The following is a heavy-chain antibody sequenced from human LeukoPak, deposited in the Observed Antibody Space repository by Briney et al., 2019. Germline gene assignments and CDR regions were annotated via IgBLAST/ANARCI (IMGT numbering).Heavy chain of an antibody. V-gene: IGHV3-49*04. Sequence: PGGSLRLSCTASGFTSGDYAMSWVRQAPGKGLEWVGFIRSKAYGGTTEYAASVKGRFTISRDDSKSIAYLQMNSLKTEDTAVYYCTRVMGSGSGYSYGFSWGQGTLVTVSS. J-gene: IGHJ5*02. D-gene: IGHD5-18*01. CDR1: GFTSGDYA. CDR3: TRVMGSGSGYSYGFS. CDR2: IRSKAYGGTT.